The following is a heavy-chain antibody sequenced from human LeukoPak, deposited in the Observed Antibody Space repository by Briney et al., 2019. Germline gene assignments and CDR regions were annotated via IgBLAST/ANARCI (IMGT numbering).Heavy chain of an antibody. CDR1: GYTFTTYY. J-gene: IGHJ4*02. CDR3: AIYCSGGNCSHDFDY. CDR2: INPNNDSA. D-gene: IGHD2-15*01. Sequence: GASVKVSCKASGYTFTTYYINWVRQAPGQGLEWMGIINPNNDSASFAQKFQGRVTMTKDTATSTVYMELSSLRSEDTAIYYCAIYCSGGNCSHDFDYWGQGTLVTVSS. V-gene: IGHV1-46*01.